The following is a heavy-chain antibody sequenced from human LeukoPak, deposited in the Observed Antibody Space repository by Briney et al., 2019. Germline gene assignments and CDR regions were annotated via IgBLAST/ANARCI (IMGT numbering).Heavy chain of an antibody. D-gene: IGHD3-10*01. Sequence: GGSLRLSCAASGFTFSSYSMNWVRQAPGKGLEWVSSISSSSSYIYYADSVKGRFTISRDNAKNSLYLQMNSLRAEDTAVYYCAKDPQLLWFGESTAKVDYWGQGTLVTVSS. CDR2: ISSSSSYI. V-gene: IGHV3-21*04. CDR1: GFTFSSYS. CDR3: AKDPQLLWFGESTAKVDY. J-gene: IGHJ4*02.